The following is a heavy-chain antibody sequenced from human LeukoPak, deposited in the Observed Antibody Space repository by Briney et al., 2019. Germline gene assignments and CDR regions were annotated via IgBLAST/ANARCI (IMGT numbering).Heavy chain of an antibody. Sequence: SVKVSCKASGGTFSSYAISWVRQAPGQGLEWMGGIIPIFGTANYAQKFQGRVTITADESTSTAYMELSSLRSEDTAVYYCARSTTAGTIGAFDIWGQGTMVTVSS. V-gene: IGHV1-69*13. CDR1: GGTFSSYA. CDR3: ARSTTAGTIGAFDI. J-gene: IGHJ3*02. D-gene: IGHD6-13*01. CDR2: IIPIFGTA.